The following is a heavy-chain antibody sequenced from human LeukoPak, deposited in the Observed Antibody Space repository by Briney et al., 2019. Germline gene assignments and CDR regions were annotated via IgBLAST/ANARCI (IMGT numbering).Heavy chain of an antibody. Sequence: GGSLRLSCAASGFTFSSYGMHWVRQAPGKGLEWVAFIRYDGSNKYYADSVKGRFTISRDNSKNTLYLQMNSLRAEDTAVHYCAKDMEPAAGFFDYWGQGTLVTVSS. CDR2: IRYDGSNK. D-gene: IGHD6-13*01. V-gene: IGHV3-30*02. J-gene: IGHJ4*02. CDR3: AKDMEPAAGFFDY. CDR1: GFTFSSYG.